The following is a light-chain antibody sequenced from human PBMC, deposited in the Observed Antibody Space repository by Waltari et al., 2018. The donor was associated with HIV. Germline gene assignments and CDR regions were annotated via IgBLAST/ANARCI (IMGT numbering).Light chain of an antibody. CDR1: QRLSSW. Sequence: DIQMTQSPSTLSASVGDRVTITCRSSQRLSSWLAWYQQQPGRAPKLLSYKTSTLHSGVPSRFSGSGSWTEFSLTISSLQPDDFATYYCQQYQSYSLTFGQGTRLEIK. CDR3: QQYQSYSLT. J-gene: IGKJ5*01. V-gene: IGKV1-5*03. CDR2: KTS.